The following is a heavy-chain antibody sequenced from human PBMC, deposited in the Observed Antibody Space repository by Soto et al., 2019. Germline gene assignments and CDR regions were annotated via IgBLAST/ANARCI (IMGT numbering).Heavy chain of an antibody. CDR2: ISGSGSTI. Sequence: EVQLVESGGGLVQPGGSLRLSCAASGFTFSYYSMNWVRQAPGRGLEWISHISGSGSTIHYADSVKGRFTISRDNAKNSLFRQMNSLRDEDTAVYYCARDHWVDYWGQGTLVTVSS. V-gene: IGHV3-48*02. CDR1: GFTFSYYS. CDR3: ARDHWVDY. J-gene: IGHJ4*02. D-gene: IGHD7-27*01.